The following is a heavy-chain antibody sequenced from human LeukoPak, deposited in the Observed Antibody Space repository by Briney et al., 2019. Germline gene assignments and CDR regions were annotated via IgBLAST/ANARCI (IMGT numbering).Heavy chain of an antibody. J-gene: IGHJ4*02. CDR1: GYTFTSYG. CDR2: ISAYNGNT. V-gene: IGHV1-18*01. CDR3: ARDDSSGYMFDY. Sequence: GASVTVSFKASGYTFTSYGISWVRQAPGQGLAWMGWISAYNGNTNYAQKLQGRVTMTTDTSTSTAYMELRSLRSDVTAVYYCARDDSSGYMFDYWGQGTLVTVSS. D-gene: IGHD3-22*01.